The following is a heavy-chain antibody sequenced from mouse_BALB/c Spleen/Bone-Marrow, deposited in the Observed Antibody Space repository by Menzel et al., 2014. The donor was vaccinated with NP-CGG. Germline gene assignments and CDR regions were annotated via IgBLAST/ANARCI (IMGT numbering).Heavy chain of an antibody. CDR3: SRLYYYGNFAY. CDR1: GFDFSRYW. CDR2: VNPDSSTI. V-gene: IGHV4-1*02. J-gene: IGHJ3*01. D-gene: IGHD1-1*01. Sequence: GGGLVQPGGPLKLSCAASGFDFSRYWMSWVRQAPGKGLEWIGEVNPDSSTINYTPSLKDKFIISRDNAKNTLYLQMSKVRSKDTALYYVSRLYYYGNFAYWGQGTLVTVSA.